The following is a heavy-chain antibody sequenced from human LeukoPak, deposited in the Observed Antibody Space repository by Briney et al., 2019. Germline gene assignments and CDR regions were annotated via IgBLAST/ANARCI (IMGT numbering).Heavy chain of an antibody. CDR2: IGDGGRT. V-gene: IGHV3-23*01. D-gene: IGHD3-22*01. J-gene: IGHJ4*02. CDR1: RFTFSNYA. Sequence: GGSLRLSCAASRFTFSNYAMSWVRQAPGKGLEWVSVIGDGGRTYYADSVKGRFTISRDNAKNSLYLQMNSLRAEDTAVYYCARGRPYYYDSSGYYYFYYFDYWGQGTLVTVSS. CDR3: ARGRPYYYDSSGYYYFYYFDY.